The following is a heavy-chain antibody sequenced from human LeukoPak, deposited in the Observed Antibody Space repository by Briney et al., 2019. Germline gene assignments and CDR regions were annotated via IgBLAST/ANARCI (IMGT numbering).Heavy chain of an antibody. CDR3: AKRYSGYGSFDY. CDR2: TSGSGVST. CDR1: GFTFSNYA. Sequence: GGSLRLSCAASGFTFSNYAMSWVRQAPGKGLEWVSATSGSGVSTYYADSVKGRFTISRDNSNNTLFLHMSSLGAEDTAVYYCAKRYSGYGSFDYWGQGTLVTVSS. D-gene: IGHD5-12*01. J-gene: IGHJ4*02. V-gene: IGHV3-23*01.